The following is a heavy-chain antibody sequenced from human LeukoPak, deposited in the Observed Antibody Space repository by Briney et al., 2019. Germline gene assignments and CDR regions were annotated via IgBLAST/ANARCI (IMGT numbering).Heavy chain of an antibody. J-gene: IGHJ3*02. D-gene: IGHD1-7*01. CDR2: MNPNSGNT. CDR3: ARVGGSSNWNYDDAFDI. CDR1: GYTFTSYD. Sequence: ASVKVSCKASGYTFTSYDINWVRQATGQGLEWMGWMNPNSGNTGYAQKFQGRVTMTRNTSISTAYMELSSLRPEDTAVYYCARVGGSSNWNYDDAFDIWGQGTMVTVSS. V-gene: IGHV1-8*01.